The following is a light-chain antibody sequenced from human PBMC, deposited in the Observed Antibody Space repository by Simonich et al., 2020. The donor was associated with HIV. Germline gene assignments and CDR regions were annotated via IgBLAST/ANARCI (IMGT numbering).Light chain of an antibody. CDR2: HNT. CDR3: QAWDNNNVI. CDR1: RLGDKY. V-gene: IGLV3-1*01. J-gene: IGLJ2*01. Sequence: SYELTQSPSLSVSPGQTASITCSGERLGDKYVSWYQQKPGQSPVLVISHNTKRPSGIPERLSGSNSGNTASLTIGGTQAMDEADYYCQAWDNNNVIFGGGTKLTVL.